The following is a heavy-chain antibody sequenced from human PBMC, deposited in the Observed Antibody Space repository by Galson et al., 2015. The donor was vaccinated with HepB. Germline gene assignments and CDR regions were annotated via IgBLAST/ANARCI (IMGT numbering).Heavy chain of an antibody. D-gene: IGHD4-17*01. J-gene: IGHJ6*03. CDR1: GGTFSSYA. CDR2: IIPILGIA. CDR3: ARDTLSSVTTYYYYYMDV. Sequence: SGGTFSSYAISWVRQAPGQGLEWMGGIIPILGIANYAQKFQGRVTITADKSTSTAYMELSSLRSEDTAVYYCARDTLSSVTTYYYYYMDVWGKGTTVTVSS. V-gene: IGHV1-69*10.